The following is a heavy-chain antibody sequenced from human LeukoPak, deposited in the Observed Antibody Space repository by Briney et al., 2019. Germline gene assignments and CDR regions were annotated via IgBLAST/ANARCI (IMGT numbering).Heavy chain of an antibody. CDR1: GGSISSSTYY. V-gene: IGHV4-39*07. D-gene: IGHD3-3*01. J-gene: IGHJ4*02. CDR2: VYYSGST. Sequence: SETLSLTCTVSGGSISSSTYYWGWIRQPPGKGLEWIGSVYYSGSTYYNPSLKSRVTISVDTSKNQFSLKLSSVTAADTAVYYCARVWATTYYDFWSGYYTFDYWGQGTLVTVSS. CDR3: ARVWATTYYDFWSGYYTFDY.